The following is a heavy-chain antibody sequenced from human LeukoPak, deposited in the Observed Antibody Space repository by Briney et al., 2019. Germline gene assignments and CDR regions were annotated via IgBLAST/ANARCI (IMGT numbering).Heavy chain of an antibody. J-gene: IGHJ4*02. Sequence: SETLSLTCTVSGGSISSYYWSWIRRPPGKGLEWIGYIYYSGSTNYNPPLKSRVTISVDTSKNQFSLKLSSVTAADTAVYYCARTAKQLDLYYFDYWGQGTLVTVSS. CDR3: ARTAKQLDLYYFDY. D-gene: IGHD6-6*01. V-gene: IGHV4-59*08. CDR1: GGSISSYY. CDR2: IYYSGST.